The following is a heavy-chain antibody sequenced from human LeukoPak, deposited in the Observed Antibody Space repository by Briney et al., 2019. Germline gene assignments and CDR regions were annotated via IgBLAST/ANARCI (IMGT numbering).Heavy chain of an antibody. CDR1: GGTFSSYA. CDR2: IIPILGIA. J-gene: IGHJ6*02. Sequence: ASVKVSCKASGGTFSSYAISWVRQAPGQGLEWMGRIIPILGIANYAQKFQGRVTTTADESTSTAYMELSSLRSEDTAVYYCARVGGYYYYYGMDVWGQGTTVTVSS. D-gene: IGHD3-16*01. V-gene: IGHV1-69*04. CDR3: ARVGGYYYYYGMDV.